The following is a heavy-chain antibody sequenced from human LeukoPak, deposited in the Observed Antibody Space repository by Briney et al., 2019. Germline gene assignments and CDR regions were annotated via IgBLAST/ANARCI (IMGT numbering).Heavy chain of an antibody. CDR3: AKDRKSIAATGYDY. CDR2: ISGSGGST. J-gene: IGHJ4*02. Sequence: QPGGSLRLSCAASGFTFANYAMSWVRQGPGKGLEWVSTISGSGGSTYYADSVKGRFTISRDNSKNTLFLQMNSLRADDTAVYFCAKDRKSIAATGYDYWGQGTLVTVSS. CDR1: GFTFANYA. D-gene: IGHD6-13*01. V-gene: IGHV3-23*01.